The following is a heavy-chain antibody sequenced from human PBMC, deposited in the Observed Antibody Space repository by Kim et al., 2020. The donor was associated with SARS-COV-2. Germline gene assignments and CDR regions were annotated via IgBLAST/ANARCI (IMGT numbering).Heavy chain of an antibody. V-gene: IGHV7-4-1*02. Sequence: ASVKVSCKASGYTFTSYAMNWVRQAPGQGLEWMGWINTNTGNPTYAQGFTGRFVFSLDTSVSTAYLQSSSLKAEDTAVYYCARDYPMGVVPAAHPAFDPGGQGTLVTVST. J-gene: IGHJ5*02. D-gene: IGHD2-2*01. CDR3: ARDYPMGVVPAAHPAFDP. CDR1: GYTFTSYA. CDR2: INTNTGNP.